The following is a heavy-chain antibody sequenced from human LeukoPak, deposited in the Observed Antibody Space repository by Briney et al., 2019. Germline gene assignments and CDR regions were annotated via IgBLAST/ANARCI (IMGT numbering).Heavy chain of an antibody. CDR1: GFTFSGYA. D-gene: IGHD3-22*01. Sequence: GGSLSLSCAASGFTFSGYAMSWVRQAPGKGLEWVSGISGSGSSTYYADSVKGRFTISRDNSENTLYLQVNSLRAEDTAVYYCAKRLSTSGYYFDYWGQGTLVTVSS. J-gene: IGHJ4*02. CDR2: ISGSGSST. CDR3: AKRLSTSGYYFDY. V-gene: IGHV3-23*01.